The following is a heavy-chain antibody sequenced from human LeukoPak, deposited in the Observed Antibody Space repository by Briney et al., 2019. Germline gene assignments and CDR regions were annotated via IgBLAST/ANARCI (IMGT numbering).Heavy chain of an antibody. D-gene: IGHD3-10*01. J-gene: IGHJ4*02. CDR1: GGSSSSGSFY. Sequence: SETLSLTCTVSGGSSSSGSFYWGWIRQPPGMGLEWIGSINCGGHTYYNPSLKTRVSMFVDTSKNHLSLELNSVTAAATFLYYGARQGAWFGEWAFDYWGEGTVVSV. CDR3: ARQGAWFGEWAFDY. V-gene: IGHV4-39*01. CDR2: INCGGHT.